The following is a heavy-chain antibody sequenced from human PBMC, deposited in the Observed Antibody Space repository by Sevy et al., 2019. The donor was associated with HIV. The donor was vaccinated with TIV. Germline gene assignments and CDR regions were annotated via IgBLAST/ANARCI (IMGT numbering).Heavy chain of an antibody. CDR1: GFTFSSYG. J-gene: IGHJ4*02. D-gene: IGHD3-10*01. V-gene: IGHV3-33*01. Sequence: GGSLRLSYAASGFTFSSYGMHWVRQAPGKGLEWVALIWYDGTNKYYADSVKGRFTISRDNSKNTLYLQMNSLRAEDTAVYYCASGAYYYASRSQNFDYWGPGTLVTVSS. CDR2: IWYDGTNK. CDR3: ASGAYYYASRSQNFDY.